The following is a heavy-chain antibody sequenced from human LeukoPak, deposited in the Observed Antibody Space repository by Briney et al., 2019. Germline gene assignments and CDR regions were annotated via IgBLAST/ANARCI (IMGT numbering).Heavy chain of an antibody. CDR2: INSDGNNT. CDR3: ARVLRYCSGGNCYSGGLGYMDV. D-gene: IGHD2-15*01. J-gene: IGHJ6*03. V-gene: IGHV3-74*01. Sequence: GGSLRLSCAASGFTLSSYWMHWVRQAPGKGLVWVSRINSDGNNTNYADSVKGRFTISRDNTKNTLYLQMNSLRAEDTAVYYCARVLRYCSGGNCYSGGLGYMDVWGKGTTVTISS. CDR1: GFTLSSYW.